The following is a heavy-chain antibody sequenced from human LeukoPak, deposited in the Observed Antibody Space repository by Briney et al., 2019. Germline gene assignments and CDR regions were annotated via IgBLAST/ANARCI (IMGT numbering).Heavy chain of an antibody. CDR2: INAGNGNT. D-gene: IGHD3-22*01. CDR1: GYTFTSYA. Sequence: ASVKVSCKASGYTFTSYAMHWVRQAPGQRLEWMGWINAGNGNTKYSQKFQGRVTITRDTSASTAYMELSSLRSEDTAVYYCARGAYYYYDSSGYLAYFQHWGQGTLVTVSS. CDR3: ARGAYYYYDSSGYLAYFQH. J-gene: IGHJ1*01. V-gene: IGHV1-3*01.